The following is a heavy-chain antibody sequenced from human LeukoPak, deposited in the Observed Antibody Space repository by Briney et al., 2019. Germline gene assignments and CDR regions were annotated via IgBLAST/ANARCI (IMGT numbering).Heavy chain of an antibody. J-gene: IGHJ4*02. CDR1: GYTFTSYF. D-gene: IGHD6-19*01. CDR3: AREAIAVAGDFDY. Sequence: ASVKVSCKASGYTFTSYFMHWVRQAPGQGLEWMGIINPNSGGTNYAQKFQGRVTMTRDTSISTAYMELSRLRSDDTAVYYCAREAIAVAGDFDYWGQGTLVTVSS. V-gene: IGHV1-2*02. CDR2: INPNSGGT.